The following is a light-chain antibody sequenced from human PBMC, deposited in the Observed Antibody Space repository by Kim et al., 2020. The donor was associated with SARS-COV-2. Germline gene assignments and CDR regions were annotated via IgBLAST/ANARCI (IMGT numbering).Light chain of an antibody. CDR1: QSVSRD. V-gene: IGKV3-15*01. CDR2: DTS. CDR3: QQYNERPET. Sequence: DIVMTQSPATLSVSPGERATLYCRASQSVSRDLAWYQQRPGQAPRLIIYDTSSRATGIPAKFSGSGSGTEFSLTISSLQSEDFAVYFCQQYNERPETFGQGTKVDIK. J-gene: IGKJ1*01.